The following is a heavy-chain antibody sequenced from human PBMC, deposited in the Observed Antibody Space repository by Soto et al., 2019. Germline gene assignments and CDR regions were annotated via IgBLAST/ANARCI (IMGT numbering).Heavy chain of an antibody. CDR3: RRDWDYPVL. CDR2: VRSRADGGTT. Sequence: EVQLVESGGGLVKPGGSLRLSCAASGVTFANAWMSWVRQAPGKGREWVGRVRSRADGGTTDYAAPVKGRFTISRDDSENTLYLQMNSLKIDDTAVYYCRRDWDYPVLWGQGTLVTVSS. CDR1: GVTFANAW. V-gene: IGHV3-15*01. D-gene: IGHD1-7*01. J-gene: IGHJ4*02.